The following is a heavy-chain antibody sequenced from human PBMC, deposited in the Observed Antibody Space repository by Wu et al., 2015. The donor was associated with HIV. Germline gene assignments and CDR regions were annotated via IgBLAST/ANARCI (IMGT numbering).Heavy chain of an antibody. Sequence: QVQLVQSRAGVKKPGASVKVSCTTFGYTFVNNFLHWVRQAPGQGPEWLGVINPRTDSTTYAQSFEARLTIARDTSKNTIYMQLSGLKSDDTAKYFCARERVDYDSAGYRAHRGCYFDYWGQGTLVIVSS. V-gene: IGHV1-46*01. CDR1: GYTFVNNF. CDR2: INPRTDST. D-gene: IGHD3-22*01. J-gene: IGHJ4*02. CDR3: ARERVDYDSAGYRAHRGCYFDY.